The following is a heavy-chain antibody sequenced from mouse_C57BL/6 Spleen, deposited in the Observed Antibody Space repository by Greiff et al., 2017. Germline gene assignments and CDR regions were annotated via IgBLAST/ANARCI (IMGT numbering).Heavy chain of an antibody. Sequence: VQLQQSVAELVRPGASVKLSCTASGFNITNTYMHWVKQRPDQGLEWIGRIDPANGNTNYAPKFQGTATITADTSSNTAYLPLSSLTSEDSAIYYSAKYSTSVEAEDYWGQGTTLTVSS. D-gene: IGHD2-5*01. CDR2: IDPANGNT. V-gene: IGHV14-3*01. CDR3: AKYSTSVEAEDY. J-gene: IGHJ2*01. CDR1: GFNITNTY.